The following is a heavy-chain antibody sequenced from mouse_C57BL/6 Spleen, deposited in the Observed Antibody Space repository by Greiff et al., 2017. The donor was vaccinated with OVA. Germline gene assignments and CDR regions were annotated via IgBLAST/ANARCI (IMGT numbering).Heavy chain of an antibody. CDR2: FYPGSGSI. Sequence: VQLQQSGAELVKPGASVKLSCKASGYTFTEYTIHWVKQRSGQGLEWIGWFYPGSGSIKYNEKFKDKATLTADKSSSTAYMELSRLTSEDSAVYFCARHERDYYGSSYDYAMDYWGQGTSVTVSS. D-gene: IGHD1-1*01. V-gene: IGHV1-62-2*01. CDR1: GYTFTEYT. CDR3: ARHERDYYGSSYDYAMDY. J-gene: IGHJ4*01.